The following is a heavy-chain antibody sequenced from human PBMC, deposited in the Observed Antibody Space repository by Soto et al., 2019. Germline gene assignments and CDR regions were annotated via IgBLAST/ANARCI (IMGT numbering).Heavy chain of an antibody. Sequence: QVTLKESGPVLVNPTETLTLTCTVSGFSLSNARMGVSWIRQPPGKALEWLAHIFSNDEKSYSTSLKSRLTISKDTSKSQVVLTMTNMDPVDTATYYCARILYSSSWGFDYWGQGTLVTVSS. J-gene: IGHJ4*02. D-gene: IGHD6-13*01. CDR2: IFSNDEK. V-gene: IGHV2-26*01. CDR3: ARILYSSSWGFDY. CDR1: GFSLSNARMG.